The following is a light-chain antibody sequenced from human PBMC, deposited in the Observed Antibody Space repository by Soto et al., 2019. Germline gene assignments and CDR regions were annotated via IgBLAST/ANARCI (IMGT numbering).Light chain of an antibody. J-gene: IGKJ4*01. Sequence: DFHMTQSTSSVFPCVGDSLTMTCLASQGISSWLAWYQQKPGKAPKLLIYAASSLQSGVPSRSSGSGSGTDFTLTISSLQPEDFATYYCQQANSFPRTFGGGTKVDIK. CDR2: AAS. V-gene: IGKV1-12*01. CDR1: QGISSW. CDR3: QQANSFPRT.